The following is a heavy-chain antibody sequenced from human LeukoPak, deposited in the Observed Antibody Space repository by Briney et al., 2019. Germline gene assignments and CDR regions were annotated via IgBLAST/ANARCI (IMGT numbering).Heavy chain of an antibody. CDR1: GFTFSSYA. D-gene: IGHD1-26*01. CDR3: AKDVLSGTYYYFDQ. V-gene: IGHV3-23*01. J-gene: IGHJ4*02. CDR2: ISGSGSNT. Sequence: GGSLRLSCAASGFTFSSYAMNWVRQAPGKGLEWVSGISGSGSNTYYADSVMGRFTISRDNSKNTLYLQTNSLRAEDTAVYYCAKDVLSGTYYYFDQWGQGTLVTVSS.